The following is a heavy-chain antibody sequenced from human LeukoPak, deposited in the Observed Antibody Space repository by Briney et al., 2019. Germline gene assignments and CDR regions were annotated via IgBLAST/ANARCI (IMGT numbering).Heavy chain of an antibody. V-gene: IGHV3-23*01. CDR2: ISGSGGST. Sequence: GGSLRLSCAPSGFTFSSYAMSWVRQAPGKGLEWVSAISGSGGSTYYADSVKGRFTISRANSKNTLYLQRNSLRAEDTAVYYCAKTLTYYFDYWGQGTLVTVSS. CDR3: AKTLTYYFDY. D-gene: IGHD4-17*01. J-gene: IGHJ4*02. CDR1: GFTFSSYA.